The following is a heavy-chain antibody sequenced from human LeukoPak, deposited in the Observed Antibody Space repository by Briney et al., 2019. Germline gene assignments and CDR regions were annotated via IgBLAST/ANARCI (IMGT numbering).Heavy chain of an antibody. CDR3: ARNYDILTRWGRSDAFDI. D-gene: IGHD3-9*01. CDR2: ISGSGGST. Sequence: QSGGSLRLSCAASGFTFSSYAMSWVRQAPGKGLEWVSAISGSGGSTYYADSVKGRFTISRDNSKNTLYLQMNSLRAEDTAVYYCARNYDILTRWGRSDAFDIWGQGTMVTVSS. V-gene: IGHV3-23*01. J-gene: IGHJ3*02. CDR1: GFTFSSYA.